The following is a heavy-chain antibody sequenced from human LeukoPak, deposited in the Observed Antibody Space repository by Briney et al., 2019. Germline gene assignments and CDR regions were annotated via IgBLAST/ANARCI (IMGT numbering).Heavy chain of an antibody. CDR3: ARAGMDNWFDP. Sequence: SETLSLTCAVSGGSISRGGYSGSWIRQPPGKGLEWIGYIYHSGSPYYNPSLKSRVTISVDRSKNQFSLKLSSVTAADTAVYYCARAGMDNWFDPWGQGTLVTVSS. CDR2: IYHSGSP. CDR1: GGSISRGGYS. V-gene: IGHV4-30-2*01. D-gene: IGHD6-13*01. J-gene: IGHJ5*02.